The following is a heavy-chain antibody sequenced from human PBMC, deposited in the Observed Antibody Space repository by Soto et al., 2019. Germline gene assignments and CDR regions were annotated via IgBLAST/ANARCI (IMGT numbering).Heavy chain of an antibody. CDR1: GFTFSSYS. Sequence: SGGSLRLSCAASGFTFSSYSMSWVRQAPGKGLEWVSAISGSGGSTYYADSVKGRFTTSRDNSKNTLYLQMNSLRAEDTAVYYCAKARPDYIVVVVADYYYGMDVWGQGTTVTVSS. D-gene: IGHD2-15*01. CDR2: ISGSGGST. CDR3: AKARPDYIVVVVADYYYGMDV. J-gene: IGHJ6*02. V-gene: IGHV3-23*01.